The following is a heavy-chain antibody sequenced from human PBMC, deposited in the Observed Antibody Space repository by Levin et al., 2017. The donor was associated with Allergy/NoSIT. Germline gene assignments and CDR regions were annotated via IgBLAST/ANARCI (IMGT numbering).Heavy chain of an antibody. CDR2: ILFDGTNK. J-gene: IGHJ4*02. CDR3: AKDDSGSASDY. CDR1: GFTFSNYD. Sequence: PGGSLRLSCEASGFTFSNYDMHWVRQAPGKGLEWVALILFDGTNKFYADSVKGRFTISRDNSKNTVFLQMNTLTSDDTAVYYCAKDDSGSASDYWGQGTLVTVSS. D-gene: IGHD6-6*01. V-gene: IGHV3-30*18.